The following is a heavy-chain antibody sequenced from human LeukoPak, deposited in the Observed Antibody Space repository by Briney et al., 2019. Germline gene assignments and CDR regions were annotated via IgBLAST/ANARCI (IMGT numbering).Heavy chain of an antibody. V-gene: IGHV4-39*01. CDR3: ARPIYDSSGYGY. D-gene: IGHD3-22*01. J-gene: IGHJ4*02. Sequence: SETLSLTCTVSGGSISSSSYYWGWIRQPPRKGLEWIGSIYYSGSTYYNPSLKSRVTISVDTSKNQFSLKLSSVTAADTAVYYCARPIYDSSGYGYWGQGTLVTVSS. CDR2: IYYSGST. CDR1: GGSISSSSYY.